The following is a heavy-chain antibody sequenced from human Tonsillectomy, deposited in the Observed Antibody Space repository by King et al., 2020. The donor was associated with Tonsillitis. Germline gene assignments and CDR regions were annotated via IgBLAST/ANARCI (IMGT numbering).Heavy chain of an antibody. CDR2: ISDSAGGT. D-gene: IGHD3-3*01. Sequence: VQLVESGGGLVQPGGSLRLSCAASGFTFSSFAMTWVRQAPGKGLEWVSSISDSAGGTYYADSVNGRFTISRDNSKNTLYLQVNGLRAEDTAVYYCAKLLRSGYHLYYMDVWGKATTVTVSS. J-gene: IGHJ6*03. CDR3: AKLLRSGYHLYYMDV. CDR1: GFTFSSFA. V-gene: IGHV3-23*04.